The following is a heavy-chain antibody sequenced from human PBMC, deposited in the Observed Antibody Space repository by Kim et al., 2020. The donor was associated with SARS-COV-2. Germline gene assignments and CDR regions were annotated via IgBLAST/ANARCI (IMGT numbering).Heavy chain of an antibody. CDR3: SSGGGSFDWDFDL. CDR1: GFTLSDYW. V-gene: IGHV3-74*01. CDR2: ISPDGSDT. D-gene: IGHD1-26*01. Sequence: GGSLRLSCAASGFTLSDYWMQWVRQAPGRGLVCVSRISPDGSDTTYADSVKGRVTVSRDNAKNTVYLQMNSLRVEDTAVYYCSSGGGSFDWDFDLWGRGTLVNVSS. J-gene: IGHJ2*01.